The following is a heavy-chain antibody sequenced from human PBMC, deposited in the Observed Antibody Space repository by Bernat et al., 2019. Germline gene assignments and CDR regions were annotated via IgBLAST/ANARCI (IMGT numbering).Heavy chain of an antibody. CDR3: AGDPMGRNSRYGDGYYYYYGMDV. J-gene: IGHJ6*02. Sequence: QVQLVQSGAEVKKPGASVKVSCKASGYTFTSYYMHWVRQAPGQGLEWMGIINPSGGSTSYAQKFQGRVTMTRDTSTSTVYMELSSLRSEGTAVYYCAGDPMGRNSRYGDGYYYYYGMDVWGQGTTVTVSS. D-gene: IGHD5-12*01. CDR1: GYTFTSYY. V-gene: IGHV1-46*01. CDR2: INPSGGST.